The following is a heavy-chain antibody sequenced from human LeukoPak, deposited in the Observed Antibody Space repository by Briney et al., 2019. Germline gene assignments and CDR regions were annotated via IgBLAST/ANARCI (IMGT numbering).Heavy chain of an antibody. J-gene: IGHJ4*02. CDR2: ISAYNGNT. CDR1: GYTFTSYG. Sequence: GASVKVSCKASGYTFTSYGISWVRQAPGQGLEWMGWISAYNGNTNYAQKLQGRVTMTTDTSTSTAYMELSSLRSEDTAVYYCTRETSSRYFDHWGQGTLVTVSS. CDR3: TRETSSRYFDH. V-gene: IGHV1-18*01.